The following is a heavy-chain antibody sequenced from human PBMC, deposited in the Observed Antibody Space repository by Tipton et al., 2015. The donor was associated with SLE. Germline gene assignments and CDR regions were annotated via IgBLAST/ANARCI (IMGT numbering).Heavy chain of an antibody. V-gene: IGHV4-59*01. D-gene: IGHD6-13*01. J-gene: IGHJ4*02. CDR3: AREGSSWYYFDY. Sequence: TLSLTCTVSGSSISNYYWSWIRQPPGKGLEWIGYIYYSGSTNYNPSLKSRVTISVDTSKNQFSLKLSSVTAADTAVYYCAREGSSWYYFDYWGQGTLVTVSS. CDR1: GSSISNYY. CDR2: IYYSGST.